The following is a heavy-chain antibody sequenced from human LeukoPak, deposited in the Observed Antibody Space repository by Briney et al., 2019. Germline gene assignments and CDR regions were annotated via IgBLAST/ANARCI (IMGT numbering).Heavy chain of an antibody. Sequence: TSLKVSCKASGYPFTGYYIHWVRQAPGQGLEWMGWINPDSAVTHFAQEFQDRVTMTRDTSISTAYMELSSLRYDDTAVYFCARDLRGLGDYYDYWGQGTLITVTS. CDR2: INPDSAVT. D-gene: IGHD3-10*01. J-gene: IGHJ4*02. CDR1: GYPFTGYY. CDR3: ARDLRGLGDYYDY. V-gene: IGHV1-2*02.